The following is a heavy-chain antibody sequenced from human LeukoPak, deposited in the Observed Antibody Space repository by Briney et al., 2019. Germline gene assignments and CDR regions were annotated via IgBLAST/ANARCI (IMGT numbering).Heavy chain of an antibody. V-gene: IGHV3-7*01. Sequence: PGGSLRLSCAASGFTSSGYWMSWVRQAPGKGLEWVANIKQDGSEKYYVDSVKGRFTISRDNAKNSLYLQMNSLRAEDTAVYYCARDRPAGYYDSSGYDYWGQGTLVTVSS. CDR3: ARDRPAGYYDSSGYDY. CDR1: GFTSSGYW. D-gene: IGHD3-22*01. J-gene: IGHJ4*02. CDR2: IKQDGSEK.